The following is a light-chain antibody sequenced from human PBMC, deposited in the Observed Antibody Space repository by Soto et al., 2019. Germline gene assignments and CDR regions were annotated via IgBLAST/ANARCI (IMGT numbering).Light chain of an antibody. CDR1: ESVLYSPNNKNY. CDR2: GAS. V-gene: IGKV4-1*01. CDR3: QQYTGPPTT. Sequence: DTVMTQSPDSLAVSLGERATINCKTSESVLYSPNNKNYLAWFQQKPGQAPRLLIYGASTRAAGIPDKFSGSGSGTDFTLTITRLEPEDSAVYFCQQYTGPPTTFGQGTRLEI. J-gene: IGKJ5*01.